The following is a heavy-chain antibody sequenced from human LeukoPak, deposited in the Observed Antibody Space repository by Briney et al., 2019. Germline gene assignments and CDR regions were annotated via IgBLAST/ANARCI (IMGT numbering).Heavy chain of an antibody. Sequence: QPGGSLRLSCAVSGFTFSSYGMHWVRQAPGKGLEWVAVISYDGSNKYYADSVKGRFTISRDNSKNTLYLQMNSLRAEDTAVYYCAKSGAWGQGTLVTVSS. CDR1: GFTFSSYG. CDR2: ISYDGSNK. V-gene: IGHV3-30*18. CDR3: AKSGA. J-gene: IGHJ4*02.